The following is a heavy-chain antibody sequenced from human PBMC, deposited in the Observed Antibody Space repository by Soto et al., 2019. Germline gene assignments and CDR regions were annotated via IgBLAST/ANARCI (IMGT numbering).Heavy chain of an antibody. Sequence: SETLSLTCTVSGGSISSYYWSWIRQPPGKGLEWIGYIYYSGSTNYNPSLKSRVTISVDTSKNQFSLKLSSVTAADTAVYYCARTAHAPRYYYYYMDVWGKGTTVTVSS. CDR3: ARTAHAPRYYYYYMDV. CDR2: IYYSGST. V-gene: IGHV4-59*08. CDR1: GGSISSYY. J-gene: IGHJ6*03. D-gene: IGHD5-18*01.